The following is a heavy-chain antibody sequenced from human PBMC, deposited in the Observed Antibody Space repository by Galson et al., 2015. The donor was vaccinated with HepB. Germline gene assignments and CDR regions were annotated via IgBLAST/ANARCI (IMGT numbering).Heavy chain of an antibody. J-gene: IGHJ3*01. D-gene: IGHD3-10*01. CDR1: GFTFSTYA. CDR2: ISDSGGST. CDR3: AKGKGTGVTRLGAFDL. V-gene: IGHV3-23*01. Sequence: SLRLSCAASGFTFSTYAMTWVRQAPGKGLEWVSGISDSGGSTYYADSVKGRFTISRDNSKNTLYLQMNSLRAEDTALYYCAKGKGTGVTRLGAFDLWGQGTMVTVSS.